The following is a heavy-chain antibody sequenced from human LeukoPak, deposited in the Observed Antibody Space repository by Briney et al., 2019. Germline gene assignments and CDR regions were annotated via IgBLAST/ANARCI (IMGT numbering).Heavy chain of an antibody. CDR3: ATSVGGGSYSPILPYYFDY. CDR1: GYTLTELS. V-gene: IGHV1-24*01. Sequence: GASVKVSCKVSGYTLTELSMHWVRQAPGKGLEWMGGSDPEDGETIYAQKFQGRVTMTEDTSTDTAYMELSSLRSEDTAVYYCATSVGGGSYSPILPYYFDYWGQGTLVTVSS. CDR2: SDPEDGET. D-gene: IGHD1-26*01. J-gene: IGHJ4*02.